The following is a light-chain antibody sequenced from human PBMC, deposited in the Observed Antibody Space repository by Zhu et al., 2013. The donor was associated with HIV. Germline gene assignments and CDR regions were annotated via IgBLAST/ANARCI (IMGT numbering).Light chain of an antibody. Sequence: EIVMTQSPATLSVSPGERATLSCRASQSVSSNLAWYQQKPGLPPRLLIYAASARAAGIPARFSGSGSGTDFTLTISSLQSEDFAVYYCQHYNKWPYTFGQGTRLEIK. CDR2: AAS. V-gene: IGKV3-15*01. CDR3: QHYNKWPYT. J-gene: IGKJ2*01. CDR1: QSVSSN.